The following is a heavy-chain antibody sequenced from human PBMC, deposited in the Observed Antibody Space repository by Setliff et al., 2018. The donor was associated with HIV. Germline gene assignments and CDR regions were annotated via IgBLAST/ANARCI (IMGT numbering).Heavy chain of an antibody. J-gene: IGHJ4*02. V-gene: IGHV3-7*05. D-gene: IGHD1-26*01. CDR3: ATDCAVVGGTGSLDS. CDR1: GFTFTDYT. CDR2: IKEDGSEK. Sequence: GGSLRLSCAASGFTFTDYTMNWVRQAPGKGLEWVANIKEDGSEKYYVDSVKGRFTISRDNAENSLYLQMNSLTAEDTAVYYCATDCAVVGGTGSLDSWGQGTLVTVSS.